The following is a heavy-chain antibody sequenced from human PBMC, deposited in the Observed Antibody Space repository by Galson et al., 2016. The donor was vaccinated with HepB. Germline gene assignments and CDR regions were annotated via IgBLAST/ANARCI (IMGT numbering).Heavy chain of an antibody. V-gene: IGHV3-74*01. D-gene: IGHD1-26*01. CDR2: INSDGSTT. J-gene: IGHJ5*02. Sequence: SLRLSCAASGFTFSSYWMHWVRQAPGKGLVWVSRINSDGSTTHYADSVKGRFTISRDNAKNTLYLQMNNLRAEDTAVYYCVNLGTTRTWGQGTQVTFSS. CDR1: GFTFSSYW. CDR3: VNLGTTRT.